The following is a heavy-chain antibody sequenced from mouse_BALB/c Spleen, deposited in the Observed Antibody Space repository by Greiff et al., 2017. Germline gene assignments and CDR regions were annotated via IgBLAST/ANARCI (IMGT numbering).Heavy chain of an antibody. J-gene: IGHJ2*01. V-gene: IGHV7-3*02. Sequence: EVQRVESGGGLVQPGGSLRLSCATSGFTFTDYYMSWVRQPPGKALEWLGFIRNKANGYTTEYSASVKGRFTISRDNSQSILYLQMNTLRAEDSATYYCARVPYYYGSSLDYWGQGTTLTVSS. CDR1: GFTFTDYY. CDR2: IRNKANGYTT. CDR3: ARVPYYYGSSLDY. D-gene: IGHD1-1*01.